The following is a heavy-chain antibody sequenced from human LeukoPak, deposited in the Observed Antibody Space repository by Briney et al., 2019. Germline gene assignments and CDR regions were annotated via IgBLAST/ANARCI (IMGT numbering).Heavy chain of an antibody. J-gene: IGHJ5*02. CDR3: ARGVPTYCGGDCYLNWFDP. D-gene: IGHD2-21*02. Sequence: KASETLSLTCTVSGGSISSYYWSWIRQPPGKGLEWIGYIYYSGSTNYNPSLKSRVTISVDTSKNQFSLKLSSVTAADTAVYYCARGVPTYCGGDCYLNWFDPWGQGTLVTVSS. V-gene: IGHV4-59*01. CDR1: GGSISSYY. CDR2: IYYSGST.